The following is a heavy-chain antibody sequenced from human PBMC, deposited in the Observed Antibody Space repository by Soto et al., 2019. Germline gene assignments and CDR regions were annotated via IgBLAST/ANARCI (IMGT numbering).Heavy chain of an antibody. D-gene: IGHD3-3*02. J-gene: IGHJ5*02. V-gene: IGHV1-8*01. CDR2: MRANSGDT. Sequence: QVQLVQPGAEVRKPGASVKVSCKASGDTFTNFDFNWVRQPTGQGLEWIGWMRANSGDTGHAQKFQGRVSMTRDTSMSTAYMALSSLRAADTAVYYCARYIYGQGFKAWGQGTLVFVSS. CDR1: GDTFTNFD. CDR3: ARYIYGQGFKA.